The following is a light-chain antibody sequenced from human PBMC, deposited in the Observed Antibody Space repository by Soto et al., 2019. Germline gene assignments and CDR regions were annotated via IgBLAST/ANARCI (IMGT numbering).Light chain of an antibody. Sequence: EIVLTQSPATLSLSPGERATLSCRASQSVSSNLAWYQQKPGQAPRLLIYGASTRATGIPARFSGSGSGTDFTLTISRLEPEDFAVYYCQQYGSSPWTFGQGTKVDI. CDR1: QSVSSN. J-gene: IGKJ1*01. CDR2: GAS. CDR3: QQYGSSPWT. V-gene: IGKV3-20*01.